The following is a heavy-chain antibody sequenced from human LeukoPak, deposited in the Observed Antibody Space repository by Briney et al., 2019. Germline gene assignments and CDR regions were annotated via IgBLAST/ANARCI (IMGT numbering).Heavy chain of an antibody. CDR1: GYTFTSYG. CDR3: ARSFTSTSSHDF. J-gene: IGHJ4*02. V-gene: IGHV1-18*01. D-gene: IGHD1-26*01. CDR2: ISAYNGNT. Sequence: GAPVKVSCKASGYTFTSYGISWVRQAPGQGLEWMGWISAYNGNTNYAQKFQGRVTMTRDTSTSTVYMELSSLRSEDTAVYYCARSFTSTSSHDFWGQGTLVTVSS.